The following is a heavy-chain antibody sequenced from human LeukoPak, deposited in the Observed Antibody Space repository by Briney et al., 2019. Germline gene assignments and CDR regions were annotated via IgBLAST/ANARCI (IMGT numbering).Heavy chain of an antibody. D-gene: IGHD4-23*01. Sequence: PSETLSLTCTVSGGSISSGDYYWSWIRQPPGKGLEWIGYIYYSGSTYYSPSLKSRSTISIDTSKNQFPLQLTSVTAADTAVYYCGRDKHRSRWVDYWGQGTLVTVSS. CDR2: IYYSGST. V-gene: IGHV4-30-4*08. J-gene: IGHJ4*02. CDR1: GGSISSGDYY. CDR3: GRDKHRSRWVDY.